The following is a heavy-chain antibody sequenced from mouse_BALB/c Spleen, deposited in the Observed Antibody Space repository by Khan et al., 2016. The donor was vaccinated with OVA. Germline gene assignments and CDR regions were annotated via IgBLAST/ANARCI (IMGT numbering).Heavy chain of an antibody. CDR2: ISSGGDYT. J-gene: IGHJ3*01. Sequence: EVQRVESGGDLVKPGGSLKLSCAASGFTFSSYSMSWVRQTPDKRLEWVASISSGGDYTYYPDSVTGRFTISRDNAKKTLYLQRSALTSEDTAMYYCADHLTGSFAYWCQGTLGTVSA. V-gene: IGHV5-6*01. CDR1: GFTFSSYS. CDR3: ADHLTGSFAY. D-gene: IGHD4-1*01.